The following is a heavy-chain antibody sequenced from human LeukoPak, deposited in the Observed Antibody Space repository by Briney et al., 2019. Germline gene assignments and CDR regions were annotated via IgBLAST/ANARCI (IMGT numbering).Heavy chain of an antibody. Sequence: GGSLRLSCAASGFTFSSYWMSWVRQAPGKGLEWVANIKQDGSEKYYVDSVKGRFTISRDNAKNSLYLQMNSLRAEDTAVYYCARDESSSWCGFGMDVWGKGTTVTVSS. V-gene: IGHV3-7*01. D-gene: IGHD6-13*01. CDR1: GFTFSSYW. CDR3: ARDESSSWCGFGMDV. CDR2: IKQDGSEK. J-gene: IGHJ6*04.